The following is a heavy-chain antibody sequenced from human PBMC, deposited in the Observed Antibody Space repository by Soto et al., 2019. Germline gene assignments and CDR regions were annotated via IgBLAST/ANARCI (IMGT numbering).Heavy chain of an antibody. J-gene: IGHJ4*02. D-gene: IGHD3-22*01. CDR2: IHYSGRT. Sequence: SETLSLTCTVTSGSISGYYWSWIRQSPGKGLEWIGYIHYSGRTDYNPSLKSRVTTSVDTSKNHFSLNLISVTAADTAVYYCARHSSDYYYFDYWGQGTLVTVSS. V-gene: IGHV4-59*01. CDR3: ARHSSDYYYFDY. CDR1: SGSISGYY.